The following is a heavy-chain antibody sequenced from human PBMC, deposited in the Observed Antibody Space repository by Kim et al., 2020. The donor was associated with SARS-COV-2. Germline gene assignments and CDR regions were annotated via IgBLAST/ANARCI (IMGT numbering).Heavy chain of an antibody. J-gene: IGHJ4*02. D-gene: IGHD3-22*01. Sequence: SVKGRFTISRDNARNSLYLQMNSLKAEDTAVYYCARRGYDSSGYYKGIDYWGQGALVTVSS. CDR3: ARRGYDSSGYYKGIDY. V-gene: IGHV3-21*01.